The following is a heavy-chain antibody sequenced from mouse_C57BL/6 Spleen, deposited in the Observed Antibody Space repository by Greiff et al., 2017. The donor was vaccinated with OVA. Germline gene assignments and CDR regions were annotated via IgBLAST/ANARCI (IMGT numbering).Heavy chain of an antibody. J-gene: IGHJ4*01. D-gene: IGHD1-1*01. CDR1: GFSFNTYA. V-gene: IGHV10-1*01. CDR3: VRHGVLRAMDY. Sequence: EVQRVESGGGLVQPKGSLKLSCAASGFSFNTYAMNWVRQAPGKGLEWVARIRSKSNNYATYYADSVKDRFTISRDDSESMLYLQMNNLKTEDTAMDYCVRHGVLRAMDYWGQGTSVTVSS. CDR2: IRSKSNNYAT.